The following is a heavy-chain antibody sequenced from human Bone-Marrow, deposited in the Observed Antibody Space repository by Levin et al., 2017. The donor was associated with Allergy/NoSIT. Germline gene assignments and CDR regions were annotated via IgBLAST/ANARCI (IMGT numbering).Heavy chain of an antibody. CDR2: ISSSGSTI. D-gene: IGHD6-13*01. Sequence: GGSLRLSCAASGFTFSSYEMNWVRQAPGKGLEWVSYISSSGSTIYYADSVKGRFTISRDNAKNSLYLQMNSLRAEDTAVYYCAARTPGIAAAGYFDYWGQGTLVTVSS. CDR1: GFTFSSYE. J-gene: IGHJ4*02. CDR3: AARTPGIAAAGYFDY. V-gene: IGHV3-48*03.